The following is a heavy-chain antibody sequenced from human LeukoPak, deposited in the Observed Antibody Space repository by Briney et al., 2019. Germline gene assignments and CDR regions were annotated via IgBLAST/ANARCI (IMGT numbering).Heavy chain of an antibody. D-gene: IGHD2-15*01. J-gene: IGHJ3*02. CDR1: GFTFSSYS. CDR3: ASSGDEDYGDAFDI. CDR2: ISSSSSYI. Sequence: GGSLRLSCAASGFTFSSYSMNWVRQAPGKGLEWVSSISSSSSYIYYADSVKGRFTISRDNAKNSLYLQMNSLRAEDTAVYCCASSGDEDYGDAFDIWGQGTMVTVSS. V-gene: IGHV3-21*01.